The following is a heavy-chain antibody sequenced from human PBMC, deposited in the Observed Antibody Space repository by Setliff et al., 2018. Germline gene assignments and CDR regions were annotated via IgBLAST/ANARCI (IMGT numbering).Heavy chain of an antibody. V-gene: IGHV4-34*01. Sequence: SETLSLTCAASGGTFSDYYWTWIRQPPGKGLEWIGEINHSGSTNYNPSLKSRVSISVDTSKNQFSLKLSSVTAADTAVYYCARSPSSGWSDYYYYYMDVWGKGTTVTVSS. CDR2: INHSGST. D-gene: IGHD6-19*01. CDR1: GGTFSDYY. J-gene: IGHJ6*03. CDR3: ARSPSSGWSDYYYYYMDV.